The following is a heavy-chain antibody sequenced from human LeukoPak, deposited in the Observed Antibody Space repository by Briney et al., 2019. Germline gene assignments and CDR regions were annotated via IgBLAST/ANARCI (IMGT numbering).Heavy chain of an antibody. CDR2: INYGGSP. J-gene: IGHJ4*02. D-gene: IGHD1-26*01. V-gene: IGHV4-59*11. CDR1: GASTNSHY. CDR3: ARDIEQVGATLYFDH. Sequence: PSETLSLTCTVSGASTNSHYWSWVRQTPVKGLEWLGQINYGGSPYYNPSLKSRVTLSIDTSKNQFSLRLSSVTATDTAVYYCARDIEQVGATLYFDHWGQGALVTVSS.